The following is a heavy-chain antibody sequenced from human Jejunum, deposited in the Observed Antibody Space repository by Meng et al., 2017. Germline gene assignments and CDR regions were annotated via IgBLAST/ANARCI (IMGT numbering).Heavy chain of an antibody. CDR3: ARGHYSDPEGYSNFYYILDV. J-gene: IGHJ6*02. Sequence: GESLKISCAASGFRFSNYYMTWIRQAPGKRLEWISYISGSGTTIYNADSVKGRFTISRDNAKNSLYLQMDSLRGDDTAVYYCARGHYSDPEGYSNFYYILDVCGQGNTV. CDR1: GFRFSNYY. V-gene: IGHV3-11*04. CDR2: ISGSGTTI. D-gene: IGHD3-22*01.